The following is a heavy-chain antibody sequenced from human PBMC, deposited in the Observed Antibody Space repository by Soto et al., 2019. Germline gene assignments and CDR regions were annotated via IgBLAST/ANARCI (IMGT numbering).Heavy chain of an antibody. CDR2: ISYDGSNK. CDR1: GFPFSIYA. D-gene: IGHD6-19*01. V-gene: IGHV3-30-3*01. CDR3: ARSPLQWPVHHVDY. Sequence: PGGSLRLSCAASGFPFSIYAMHLVRQSPGKGLEWVAVISYDGSNKYYADSVKGRFTISRDNSKNTLYLQMNSLRAEDTAVYYCARSPLQWPVHHVDYWGKGKLVPVSS. J-gene: IGHJ4*02.